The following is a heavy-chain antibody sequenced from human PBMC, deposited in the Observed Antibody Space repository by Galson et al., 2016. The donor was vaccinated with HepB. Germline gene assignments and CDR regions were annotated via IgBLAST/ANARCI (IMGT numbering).Heavy chain of an antibody. J-gene: IGHJ4*02. Sequence: LTCSVSGGSISTSTYYWVWFRQPPGKGLEWIGSIYYTGTTYYNPSLKSRLTISVDTSKNQFSLKLNSVTAADTAVYYCARGGVSFSDSWGQGTLVTVSS. D-gene: IGHD1-26*01. CDR2: IYYTGTT. CDR1: GGSISTSTYY. V-gene: IGHV4-39*01. CDR3: ARGGVSFSDS.